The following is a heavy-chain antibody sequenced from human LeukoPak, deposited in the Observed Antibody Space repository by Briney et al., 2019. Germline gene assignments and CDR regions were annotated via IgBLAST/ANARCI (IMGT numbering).Heavy chain of an antibody. CDR3: AGGGGDNVWGSYRGDY. Sequence: GGSLRLSCAASGFIFSSYAMTWVRQAPGKGLEWVSAISGSGGSTYYSDSVKGRFTISRDNPKNTLYLQMNSLSAEDSAVYYWAGGGGDNVWGSYRGDYWGQGTLVTVSS. J-gene: IGHJ4*02. V-gene: IGHV3-23*01. D-gene: IGHD3-16*02. CDR2: ISGSGGST. CDR1: GFIFSSYA.